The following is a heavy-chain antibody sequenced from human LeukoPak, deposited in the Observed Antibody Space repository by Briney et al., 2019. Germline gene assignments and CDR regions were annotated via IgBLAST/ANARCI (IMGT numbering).Heavy chain of an antibody. J-gene: IGHJ4*02. CDR1: GGTFSSYA. CDR3: ARSSIAALSVDY. V-gene: IGHV1-69*13. D-gene: IGHD6-6*01. Sequence: GASVKVSCKASGGTFSSYAISWARQAPGQGLEWMGGIIPIFGTANYAQKFQGRVTITADESTSTAYMELSSLRSEDTAVYYCARSSIAALSVDYWGQGTLVTVSS. CDR2: IIPIFGTA.